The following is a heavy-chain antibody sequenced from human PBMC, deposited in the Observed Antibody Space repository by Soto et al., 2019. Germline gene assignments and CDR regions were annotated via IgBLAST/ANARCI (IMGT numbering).Heavy chain of an antibody. Sequence: GGSLRLSCAASGFTFSSYGMHWVRQAPGKGLEWVAVIWYDGSNKYYADSVKGRFTISRDNSKNTLYLQMNSLRAEDTAVYYCARMFGIVGATDAFDIWGQGTMVTVSS. V-gene: IGHV3-33*08. CDR3: ARMFGIVGATDAFDI. CDR1: GFTFSSYG. J-gene: IGHJ3*02. CDR2: IWYDGSNK. D-gene: IGHD1-26*01.